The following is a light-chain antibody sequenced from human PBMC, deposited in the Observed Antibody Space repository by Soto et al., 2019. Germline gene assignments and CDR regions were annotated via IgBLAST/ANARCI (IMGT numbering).Light chain of an antibody. CDR3: AAWDDSLKGYV. J-gene: IGLJ1*01. V-gene: IGLV1-44*01. CDR1: SSNIGSNT. CDR2: SNN. Sequence: QSVLTQPPSASGTPGQRVTISCSGSSSNIGSNTVNWYQQLPGTAPKLLIYSNNQRPSGVPDRFSGSKSGTSASLAISGLQSEDEADYYCAAWDDSLKGYVFGTGTKVPS.